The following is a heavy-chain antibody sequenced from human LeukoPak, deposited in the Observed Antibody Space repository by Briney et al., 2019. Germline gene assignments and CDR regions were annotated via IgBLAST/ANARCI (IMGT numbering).Heavy chain of an antibody. D-gene: IGHD3-3*01. Sequence: GGSLRLSCAASGFTFSSYAMNWVRQAPGKGLEWVAFISYDGSNKYYADSVKGRFTIFRDNSKNTLYLQMNSLRAEDTAVYYCANEWSGYFDYWGQGTLVTVSS. V-gene: IGHV3-30-3*02. CDR2: ISYDGSNK. CDR1: GFTFSSYA. J-gene: IGHJ4*02. CDR3: ANEWSGYFDY.